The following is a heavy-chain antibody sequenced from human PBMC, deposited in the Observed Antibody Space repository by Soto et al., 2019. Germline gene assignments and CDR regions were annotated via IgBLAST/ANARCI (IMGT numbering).Heavy chain of an antibody. CDR2: IYYSGST. J-gene: IGHJ6*02. CDR1: GGSISSGGYY. CDR3: ARDRAPSPEVDYYYYGMDV. V-gene: IGHV4-31*03. Sequence: SATLSLTCTVSGGSISSGGYYWSWIRQHPGKGLEWIGYIYYSGSTYYNPSLKSRVTISVDTSKNQFSLKLSSVTAADTAVYYCARDRAPSPEVDYYYYGMDVWGQGTTVTVSS.